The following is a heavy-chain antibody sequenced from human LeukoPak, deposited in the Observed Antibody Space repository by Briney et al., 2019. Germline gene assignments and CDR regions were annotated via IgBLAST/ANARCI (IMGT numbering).Heavy chain of an antibody. CDR3: AKELLVDTAMVACFDY. J-gene: IGHJ4*02. Sequence: GGSLRLSCAASGFTFDDYAMHWVRQAPGKGLEWVSGISWNSGSIGYADSVKGRFTSSRDNAKNSLYLQMNSLRAEDTALYYCAKELLVDTAMVACFDYWGQGTLVTVSS. CDR2: ISWNSGSI. V-gene: IGHV3-9*01. D-gene: IGHD5-18*01. CDR1: GFTFDDYA.